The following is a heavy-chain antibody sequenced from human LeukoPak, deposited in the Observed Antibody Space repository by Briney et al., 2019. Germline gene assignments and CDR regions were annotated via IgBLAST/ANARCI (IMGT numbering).Heavy chain of an antibody. J-gene: IGHJ4*02. CDR3: ARDLRYDSYGLVDY. CDR2: INADEDRA. Sequence: PGGSLRLSCAASGFTFSDYWMHWVRHAPGKGLVWVSHINADEDRAAYADSVKGRFTISRDNARNTLYLQMNSLRAEDTAVYYCARDLRYDSYGLVDYWGQGTLVTVSS. V-gene: IGHV3-74*01. CDR1: GFTFSDYW. D-gene: IGHD5-18*01.